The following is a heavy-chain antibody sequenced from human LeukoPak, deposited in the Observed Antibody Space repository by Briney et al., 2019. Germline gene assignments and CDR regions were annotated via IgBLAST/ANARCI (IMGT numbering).Heavy chain of an antibody. J-gene: IGHJ3*02. Sequence: PSETLSLTCTVSGGSISSYYWSWIRQPPGKGLEWIGYIYYSGSTNYNPSLKSRVTISVDTSKNQFSLKLSSVTAADTAVYYCARCGGAARPGAFDIWGQGTMVTVS. CDR1: GGSISSYY. CDR3: ARCGGAARPGAFDI. CDR2: IYYSGST. V-gene: IGHV4-59*01. D-gene: IGHD6-6*01.